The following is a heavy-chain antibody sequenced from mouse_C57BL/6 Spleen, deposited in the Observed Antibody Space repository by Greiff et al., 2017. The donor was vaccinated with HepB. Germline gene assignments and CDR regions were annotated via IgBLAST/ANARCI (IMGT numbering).Heavy chain of an antibody. J-gene: IGHJ1*03. CDR1: GYTFTDYY. V-gene: IGHV1-26*01. CDR3: ARLNYYGSEGYFDV. Sequence: EVQLQQSGPELVKPGASVKISCKASGYTFTDYYMNWVKQSHGKSLEWIGDINPNNGGTSYNQKFKGKATLTVDKSSSTAYMELRSLTSEDSAVYYGARLNYYGSEGYFDVWGTGTTVTVSS. D-gene: IGHD1-1*01. CDR2: INPNNGGT.